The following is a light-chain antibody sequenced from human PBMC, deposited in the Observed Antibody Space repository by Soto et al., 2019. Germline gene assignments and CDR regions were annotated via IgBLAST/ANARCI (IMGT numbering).Light chain of an antibody. Sequence: VVMTQSPLSLAVTLGQTASISCRSSQSLVSSDGLTYFNWFHQRPGQSPRRLIYKVSNRDSGVPDRFSGSGSGTYFTLTISRVEAEDVGNYYCMQGSHCTTFGQGTKLEIK. V-gene: IGKV2-30*01. CDR3: MQGSHCTT. J-gene: IGKJ2*01. CDR2: KVS. CDR1: QSLVSSDGLTY.